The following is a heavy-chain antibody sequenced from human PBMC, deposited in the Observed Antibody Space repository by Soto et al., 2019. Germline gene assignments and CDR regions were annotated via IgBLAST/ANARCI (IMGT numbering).Heavy chain of an antibody. D-gene: IGHD2-15*01. Sequence: EVQLLESGGGLVQLGGSLRLSCAASGFTFSSYAMSWVRQAPGKGLEWVSAISGSGGSTYYADSVKGRFTISRDNSKNTLYLQMNSLRAEDTAVYYCAKSSGQSGGSCYDWGQGTLVTVSS. V-gene: IGHV3-23*01. CDR3: AKSSGQSGGSCYD. J-gene: IGHJ4*02. CDR1: GFTFSSYA. CDR2: ISGSGGST.